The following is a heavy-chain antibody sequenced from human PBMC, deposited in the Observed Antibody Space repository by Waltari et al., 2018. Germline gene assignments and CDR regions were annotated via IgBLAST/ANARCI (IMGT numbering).Heavy chain of an antibody. CDR3: ARQRITIFGVVDY. Sequence: QVQLQESGPGLVKPSETLSLTCAVSGYSISSGYYWGWIRQPPGKGLEWIGSIYHSGSTYYNPSLKSRVTISVDTSKNQFSLKLSSVTAADTAVYYCARQRITIFGVVDYWGQGTLVTVSS. J-gene: IGHJ4*02. CDR2: IYHSGST. D-gene: IGHD3-3*01. CDR1: GYSISSGYY. V-gene: IGHV4-38-2*01.